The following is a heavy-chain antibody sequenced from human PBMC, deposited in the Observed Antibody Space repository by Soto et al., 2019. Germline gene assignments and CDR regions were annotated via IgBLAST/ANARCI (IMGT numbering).Heavy chain of an antibody. Sequence: GSLRLSCAASGFTFSSYWMHWVRQAPGKGLVWVSRINSDGSSTSYADSVKGRFTISRDNAKNTLYLQMNSLRAEDTAVYYCARDKAEYCSSTSCYGRVDLNWFDPWGQGTLVTVSS. V-gene: IGHV3-74*01. D-gene: IGHD2-2*01. J-gene: IGHJ5*02. CDR1: GFTFSSYW. CDR2: INSDGSST. CDR3: ARDKAEYCSSTSCYGRVDLNWFDP.